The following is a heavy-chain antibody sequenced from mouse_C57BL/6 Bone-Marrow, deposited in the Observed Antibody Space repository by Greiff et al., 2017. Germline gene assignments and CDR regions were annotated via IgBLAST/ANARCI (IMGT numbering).Heavy chain of an antibody. CDR3: ARNYCHSY. CDR1: GYTFTSYT. V-gene: IGHV1-4*02. CDR2: INPSSGYT. Sequence: VQLQQSAAELARPGASVKMSCKASGYTFTSYTMHWVKQRPGQGLEWIGYINPSSGYTEYNQKFKDKTTLTADKSSSTAFMQLSSLTSENSAVYCCARNYCHSYWGQGTTLTVSS. D-gene: IGHD2-1*01. J-gene: IGHJ2*01.